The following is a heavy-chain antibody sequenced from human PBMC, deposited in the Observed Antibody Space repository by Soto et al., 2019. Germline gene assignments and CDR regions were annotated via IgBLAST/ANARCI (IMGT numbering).Heavy chain of an antibody. CDR2: ILYDGTNK. D-gene: IGHD5-12*01. CDR1: GFTFSSYG. V-gene: IGHV3-33*01. CDR3: ARAGSYSGYDYYYYAMDV. Sequence: GGSLRLSCAASGFTFSSYGMHWVRQAPGKGLEWVAVILYDGTNKYYADSVKGRFTISRDNSKNTLYLQMNSLRAEDTAVYYCARAGSYSGYDYYYYAMDVWGQGTTVTVSS. J-gene: IGHJ6*02.